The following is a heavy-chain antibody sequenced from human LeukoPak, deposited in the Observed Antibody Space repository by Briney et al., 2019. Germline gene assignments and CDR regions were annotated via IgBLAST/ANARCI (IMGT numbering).Heavy chain of an antibody. V-gene: IGHV3-73*01. CDR1: GFTFSGSA. Sequence: GGSLRLSCAASGFTFSGSAMHWVRQASGKGLERVGRIRSKANNYATAYAASVKGRFTISREDSKNTAYLQMNSLKTEDTAVYYCTRRNKDDSSGYYYDWGQGTLVTVSS. CDR2: IRSKANNYAT. D-gene: IGHD3-22*01. J-gene: IGHJ4*02. CDR3: TRRNKDDSSGYYYD.